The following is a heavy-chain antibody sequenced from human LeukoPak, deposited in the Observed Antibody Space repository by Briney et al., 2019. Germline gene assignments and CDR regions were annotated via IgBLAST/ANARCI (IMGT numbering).Heavy chain of an antibody. CDR2: IKSKTDGGTT. CDR3: ANLWIAAAGPVDAFDI. Sequence: GGSLRLSCAASGFTFSNAWMSWVRQAPGKGLEWVGRIKSKTDGGTTDYAAPVKGRFTISRDDSKNTLYLQMNSLRAEDTAVYYCANLWIAAAGPVDAFDIWGQGTMVTVSS. CDR1: GFTFSNAW. J-gene: IGHJ3*02. V-gene: IGHV3-15*01. D-gene: IGHD6-13*01.